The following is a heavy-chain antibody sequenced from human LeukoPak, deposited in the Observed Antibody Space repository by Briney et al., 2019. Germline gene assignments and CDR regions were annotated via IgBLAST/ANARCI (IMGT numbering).Heavy chain of an antibody. Sequence: SGTLSLTCTVSGGSISSYYWSWIRQPPGKGLEWIGYIYYSGSTNYNPSLKSRVTISVDTSKNQFSLKLSSVTAADTAVYYCARAYYDFWSGYSIDYYYYYMDVWGKGTTVTVSS. CDR3: ARAYYDFWSGYSIDYYYYYMDV. J-gene: IGHJ6*03. CDR2: IYYSGST. CDR1: GGSISSYY. V-gene: IGHV4-59*01. D-gene: IGHD3-3*01.